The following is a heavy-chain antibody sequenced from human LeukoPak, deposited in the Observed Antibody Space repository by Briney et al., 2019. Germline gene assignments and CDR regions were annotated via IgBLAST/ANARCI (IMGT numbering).Heavy chain of an antibody. J-gene: IGHJ4*02. CDR2: INAGNGNT. D-gene: IGHD6-13*01. V-gene: IGHV1-3*01. CDR3: ARAKEETSSSWALGY. Sequence: ASVKVSCKASGYTFTSYAMHWVRQAPGQRLEWMGWINAGNGNTKYSQKFQGRVTITRDTSASTAYMELSSLRSEDTAVYYCARAKEETSSSWALGYWGQGTLVTVSS. CDR1: GYTFTSYA.